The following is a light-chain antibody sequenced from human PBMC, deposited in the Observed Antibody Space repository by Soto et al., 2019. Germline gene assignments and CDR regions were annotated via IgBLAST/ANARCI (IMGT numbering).Light chain of an antibody. CDR2: DAS. J-gene: IGKJ1*01. Sequence: DIQMTQSPSTLSASVGDRVTITCRASQSISSLLAWYQQKPGKAPKLLIYDASSLESGVPSRFSGSGSGTEFTLTISSLQPDDFATYYCQQYNSWWTFGQGTKVEIK. CDR1: QSISSL. CDR3: QQYNSWWT. V-gene: IGKV1-5*01.